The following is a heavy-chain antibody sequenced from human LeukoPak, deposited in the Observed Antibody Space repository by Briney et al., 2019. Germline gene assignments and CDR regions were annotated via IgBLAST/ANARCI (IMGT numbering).Heavy chain of an antibody. J-gene: IGHJ4*02. CDR1: GFTFSGSA. D-gene: IGHD4-11*01. CDR2: IRSKANSYAT. V-gene: IGHV3-73*01. CDR3: TTYSIVDY. Sequence: GGSLRLSCAASGFTFSGSAMHWVRQASGKGLEWVGRIRSKANSYATAYAASVKGRFTTSRDDSKNAAYLQMNSLKTEDTAVYYCTTYSIVDYWGQGTLVTVSS.